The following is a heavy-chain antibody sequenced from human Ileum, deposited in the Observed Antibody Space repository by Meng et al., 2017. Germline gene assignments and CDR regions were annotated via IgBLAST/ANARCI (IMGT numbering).Heavy chain of an antibody. J-gene: IGHJ5*02. D-gene: IGHD5-18*01. CDR1: GGSFSGYY. V-gene: IGHV3-33*01. CDR3: ARDKGVTALDQ. CDR2: IWSDGRSQ. Sequence: QVQLKKVGAGRLSPSVSLPLTCAVFGGSFSGYYWSWIRQPPGKGLEWVAMIWSDGRSQYYSDSVKGRFTISRDNSKNMVYLQMSGLRAEDTALYYCARDKGVTALDQWGQGSLVTVSS.